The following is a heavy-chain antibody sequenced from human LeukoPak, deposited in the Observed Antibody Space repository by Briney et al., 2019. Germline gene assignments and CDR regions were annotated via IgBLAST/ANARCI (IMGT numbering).Heavy chain of an antibody. CDR1: SVSIGSFY. J-gene: IGHJ4*02. CDR3: ERDGPVTPFDY. Sequence: SETLSLTCTVSSVSIGSFYWSWLRQPPGKGREWIGFIYHSGSTNYKPPLKRRLTLSVDTPKNQLSLKLSSVTAAETAVYYCERDGPVTPFDYWGKGTLVTVSS. D-gene: IGHD4-17*01. V-gene: IGHV4-59*12. CDR2: IYHSGST.